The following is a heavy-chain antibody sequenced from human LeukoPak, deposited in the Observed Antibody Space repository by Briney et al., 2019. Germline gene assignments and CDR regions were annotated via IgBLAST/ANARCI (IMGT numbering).Heavy chain of an antibody. CDR1: GITFSDHH. J-gene: IGHJ4*02. Sequence: GGSLRLSCAASGITFSDHHMDWVRQAPGKGLEWVGRSRNKANSYTTEYAASVKGRFTISRDDSKNSVYLQMNSLKTEDTAVYYCARIIRNNYGDGGWGQGTLVTVSS. V-gene: IGHV3-72*01. CDR2: SRNKANSYTT. D-gene: IGHD1/OR15-1a*01. CDR3: ARIIRNNYGDGG.